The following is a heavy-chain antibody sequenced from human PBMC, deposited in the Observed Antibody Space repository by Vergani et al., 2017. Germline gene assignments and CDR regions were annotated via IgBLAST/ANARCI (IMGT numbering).Heavy chain of an antibody. Sequence: QVQLVQSGAEVKKPGASVKVSCRASGYSFSSYDISWVRQATGQGLEWMGWMNPNSGTTGYAQKFQGRVTMTRNTSINTAYMELSRLSFEDAAVYYCARAEYSSSWYGEGNWFDPWGQGTLVTVSS. CDR1: GYSFSSYD. CDR2: MNPNSGTT. D-gene: IGHD6-13*01. CDR3: ARAEYSSSWYGEGNWFDP. V-gene: IGHV1-8*01. J-gene: IGHJ5*02.